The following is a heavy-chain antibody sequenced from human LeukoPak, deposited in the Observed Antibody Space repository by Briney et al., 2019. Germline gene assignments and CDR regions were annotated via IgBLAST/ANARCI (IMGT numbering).Heavy chain of an antibody. D-gene: IGHD4-11*01. CDR1: GYSISSGYY. V-gene: IGHV4-38-2*02. CDR2: IYHSGST. CDR3: ARGGGLQPSDY. Sequence: SETLSLTCTVSGYSISSGYYWGWIRQPPGKGLEWIGSIYHSGSTYYNPSLKSRVTISVDTSKNQFSLKLSSVTAADTAVYYCARGGGLQPSDYWGQGTLVTVPS. J-gene: IGHJ4*02.